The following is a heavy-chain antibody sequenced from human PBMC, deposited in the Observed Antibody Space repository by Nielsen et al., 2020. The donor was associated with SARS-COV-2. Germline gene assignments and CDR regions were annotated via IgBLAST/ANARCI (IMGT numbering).Heavy chain of an antibody. J-gene: IGHJ6*02. CDR2: ISYDGSNK. Sequence: GESLKISCAASGFTFSSYAMHWVRQAPGRGLEWVAVISYDGSNKYYADSVKGRFTISRDNSKNTLYVQMNSLRAEDTAVYYCARQGGSWYRVVGYGMDVWGQGTTVTVS. D-gene: IGHD6-13*01. V-gene: IGHV3-30*04. CDR1: GFTFSSYA. CDR3: ARQGGSWYRVVGYGMDV.